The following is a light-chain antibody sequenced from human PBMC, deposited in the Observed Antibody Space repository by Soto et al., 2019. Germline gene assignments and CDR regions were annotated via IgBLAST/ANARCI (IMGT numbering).Light chain of an antibody. CDR1: SGHSTFA. Sequence: QSVLTQSPSASASLGTSVKLTCTLSSGHSTFAIAWHQQQPGKGPRFLMRLNNDATQDKGDGVPDRFSGSTSGAERYLTISSLQSEDEADYYCQTWGTGYWLFGGGTKLTVL. CDR3: QTWGTGYWL. J-gene: IGLJ3*02. V-gene: IGLV4-69*01. CDR2: LNNDATQ.